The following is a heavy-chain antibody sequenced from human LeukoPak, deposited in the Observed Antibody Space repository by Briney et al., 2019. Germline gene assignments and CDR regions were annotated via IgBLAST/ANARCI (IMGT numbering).Heavy chain of an antibody. J-gene: IGHJ4*02. V-gene: IGHV3-23*01. Sequence: GSLRLSCAASGFTFTSYAMSWVRQAPGKGLGWVSAITGSGDDTYHADSVKGRFTISRDNSKNTLYLQMNSLRAEDTAVYYCAKGSRNSRPYYFDFWGQGTLVTVSS. D-gene: IGHD6-19*01. CDR1: GFTFTSYA. CDR3: AKGSRNSRPYYFDF. CDR2: ITGSGDDT.